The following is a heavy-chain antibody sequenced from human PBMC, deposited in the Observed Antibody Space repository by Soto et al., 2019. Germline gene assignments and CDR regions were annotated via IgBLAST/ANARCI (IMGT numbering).Heavy chain of an antibody. V-gene: IGHV1-58*01. Sequence: AAVKVSCKTSGFMSTSSAVQWVRQARGQRLEWIGWLVVVSGNTHYAQKFQGRVTITADKSTSTAYMELSSLRSEDTAVYYCARSAYDYSNYGLDCWGQGTLVTVSS. D-gene: IGHD4-4*01. CDR1: GFMSTSSA. J-gene: IGHJ4*02. CDR3: ARSAYDYSNYGLDC. CDR2: LVVVSGNT.